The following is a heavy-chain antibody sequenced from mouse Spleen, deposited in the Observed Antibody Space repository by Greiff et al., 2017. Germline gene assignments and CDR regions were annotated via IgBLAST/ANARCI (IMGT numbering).Heavy chain of an antibody. CDR1: GYAFSSSW. J-gene: IGHJ2*01. Sequence: QVQLKQSGPELVKPGASVKISCKASGYAFSSSWMNWVKQRPGKGLEWIGRIYPGDGDTNYNGKFKGKATLTADKSSSTAYMQLSSLTSEDSAVYFCARDLRVYYFDYWGQGTTLTVSS. CDR3: ARDLRVYYFDY. V-gene: IGHV1-82*01. CDR2: IYPGDGDT.